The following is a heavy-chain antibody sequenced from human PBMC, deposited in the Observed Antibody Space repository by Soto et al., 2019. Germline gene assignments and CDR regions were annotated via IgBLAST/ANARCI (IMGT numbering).Heavy chain of an antibody. J-gene: IGHJ6*02. V-gene: IGHV4-34*01. CDR2: INHSGST. Sequence: QVQLQQWGAGLLKPSETLSLTCAVYGGSFSGYYWSWIRQPPGKGLEWIGEINHSGSTNYNPSLKGQVTISLAPSKNQFSLKRSSVTAPATALYSCARVTGRSSYGMDVWAKGPRSPSP. CDR3: ARVTGRSSYGMDV. CDR1: GGSFSGYY.